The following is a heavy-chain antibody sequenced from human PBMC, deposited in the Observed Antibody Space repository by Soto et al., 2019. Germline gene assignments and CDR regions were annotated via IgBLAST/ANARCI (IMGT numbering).Heavy chain of an antibody. J-gene: IGHJ4*02. CDR3: ARGSANEKSFGLEY. D-gene: IGHD3-10*01. CDR1: GASINGYY. V-gene: IGHV4-59*01. CDR2: VYSSGYT. Sequence: SETLSLTCTVSGASINGYYWNWIRQSPEKGLGWIGYVYSSGYTNYNPSLKTRVTMSVDTSKKQFSLTLKSVSAADTAIYYCARGSANEKSFGLEYWGQGSLVTVSS.